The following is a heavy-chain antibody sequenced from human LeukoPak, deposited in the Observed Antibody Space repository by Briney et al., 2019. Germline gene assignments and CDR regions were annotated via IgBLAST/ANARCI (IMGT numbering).Heavy chain of an antibody. D-gene: IGHD5/OR15-5a*01. CDR3: ARGRSGNSVGPGGCFDL. V-gene: IGHV1-2*02. J-gene: IGHJ4*02. CDR2: INPNTGGT. Sequence: ASVKVSCKTSGDTFSGSYIHWLRQAPGQGLEWMGWINPNTGGTTYAQRFHGRVTMTRDSSISTAYMELSTLRSDDTAVYSCARGRSGNSVGPGGCFDLWGQGTLVTASS. CDR1: GDTFSGSY.